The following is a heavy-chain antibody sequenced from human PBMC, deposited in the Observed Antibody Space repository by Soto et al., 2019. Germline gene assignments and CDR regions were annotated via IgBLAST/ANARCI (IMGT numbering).Heavy chain of an antibody. Sequence: ASVKVSCKASGYTFTSYGISWVRQAPGQGLEWMGWISAYNGNTNYAQKLQGRVTMTTDTSTSTAYMELRSLRSDDTAVYYCARDYYDSSGYYPGPHAFDIWGQVTTGT. V-gene: IGHV1-18*01. CDR2: ISAYNGNT. CDR1: GYTFTSYG. J-gene: IGHJ3*02. CDR3: ARDYYDSSGYYPGPHAFDI. D-gene: IGHD3-22*01.